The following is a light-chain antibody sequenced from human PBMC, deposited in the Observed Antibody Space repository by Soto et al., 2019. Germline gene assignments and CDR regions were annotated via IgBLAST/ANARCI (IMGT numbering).Light chain of an antibody. CDR1: QSVSSN. V-gene: IGKV3-15*01. CDR3: QQYNNWPET. Sequence: EIVLTQSPATLSVSPGERATLSCRASQSVSSNLAWYQQKPGQAPRLLIYGASTRATDAPARFSGSGSGTEFTLTISSLQSEDFAVYYCQQYNNWPETFGHGTTVDIK. J-gene: IGKJ1*01. CDR2: GAS.